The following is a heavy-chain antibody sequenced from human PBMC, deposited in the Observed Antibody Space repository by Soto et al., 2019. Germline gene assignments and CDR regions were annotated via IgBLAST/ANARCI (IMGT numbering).Heavy chain of an antibody. Sequence: SETLSLTCTVSGGSISSYYWSWIRQAPGKGLEWIGYIYYSGSTNYNPSIKSRVTISVDTSKNQFSLTLSSVTAAATAVYYSATQEVRQLARRGAFDIWGQGTMVTVSS. CDR1: GGSISSYY. CDR2: IYYSGST. D-gene: IGHD1-1*01. V-gene: IGHV4-59*08. J-gene: IGHJ3*02. CDR3: ATQEVRQLARRGAFDI.